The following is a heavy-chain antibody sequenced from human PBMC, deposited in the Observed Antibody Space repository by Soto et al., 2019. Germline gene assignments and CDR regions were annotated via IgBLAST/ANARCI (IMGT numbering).Heavy chain of an antibody. Sequence: PGGSLRLSCAASGFTFSSHAMSWVRQAPGKGLEWVSVITRSSTYYADSVKGRFTISRDNSKNTLYLQMNSLGDEDTAVYYCAKYEQGYSSSWAIDYWGQGALVTVSS. CDR3: AKYEQGYSSSWAIDY. CDR1: GFTFSSHA. V-gene: IGHV3-23*01. D-gene: IGHD6-13*01. CDR2: ITRSST. J-gene: IGHJ4*02.